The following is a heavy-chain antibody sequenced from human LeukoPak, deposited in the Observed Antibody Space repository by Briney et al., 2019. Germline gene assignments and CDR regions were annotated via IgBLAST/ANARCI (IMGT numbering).Heavy chain of an antibody. CDR3: ARAWGSADY. V-gene: IGHV3-11*01. J-gene: IGHJ4*02. CDR1: KFIFSDYY. D-gene: IGHD7-27*01. Sequence: GGSLRLSCAASKFIFSDYYMSWIRQAPGKGLEWLSYISGGGETIYYADSVKGRFTISRDNAKNSLYLQMNSLRAEDTAVYYRARAWGSADYWGQGTQVTVSS. CDR2: ISGGGETI.